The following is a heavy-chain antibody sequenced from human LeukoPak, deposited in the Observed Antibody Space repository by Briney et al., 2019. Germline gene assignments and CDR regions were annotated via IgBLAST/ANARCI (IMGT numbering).Heavy chain of an antibody. V-gene: IGHV3-7*01. CDR1: GFTFSSYW. Sequence: GGSLRLSCAASGFTFSSYWMSWVRQAPGKGLEWVANIKQDGSEKYYVDSVKGRFTISRDNAKNSLYLQMNSLRAEDTAVYYCARDGFGSKVTAGIDYWGQGTLVTVSS. CDR3: ARDGFGSKVTAGIDY. CDR2: IKQDGSEK. D-gene: IGHD2-21*02. J-gene: IGHJ4*02.